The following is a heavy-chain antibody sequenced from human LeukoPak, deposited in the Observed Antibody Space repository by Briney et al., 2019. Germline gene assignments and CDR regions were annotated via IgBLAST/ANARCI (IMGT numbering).Heavy chain of an antibody. J-gene: IGHJ5*02. D-gene: IGHD7-27*01. CDR3: ARVSRPGDSQFDP. Sequence: SETLSLTCTVSGGSISSGGYYWSWIRQHPGKGLEWIGYIYYSGSTYYNPSLKSRVTISVDTSKNQFPLKLSSVTAADTAVYYCARVSRPGDSQFDPWGQGTLVTVSS. V-gene: IGHV4-31*03. CDR1: GGSISSGGYY. CDR2: IYYSGST.